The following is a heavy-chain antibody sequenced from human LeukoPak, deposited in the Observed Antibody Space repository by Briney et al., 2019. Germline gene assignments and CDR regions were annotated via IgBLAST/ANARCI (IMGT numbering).Heavy chain of an antibody. CDR2: MYYSGST. D-gene: IGHD2-2*02. CDR1: GGSISSSDSY. J-gene: IGHJ5*02. CDR3: ARHPPRDCSSSSCYKRWFDP. V-gene: IGHV4-39*01. Sequence: PSETLSLTCTVPGGSISSSDSYWGWIRQPPGKGLEWIGSMYYSGSTYYNPSLKSRVTISVDTSKNQFSLKLNSVTAADTAVYYCARHPPRDCSSSSCYKRWFDPWGQGTLVTVSS.